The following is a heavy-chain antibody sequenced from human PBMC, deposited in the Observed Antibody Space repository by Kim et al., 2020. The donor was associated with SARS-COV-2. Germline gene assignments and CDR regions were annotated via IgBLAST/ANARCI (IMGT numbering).Heavy chain of an antibody. CDR1: GFTFSSYG. CDR3: AKGGTGTTLKGYYFDY. V-gene: IGHV3-30*18. J-gene: IGHJ4*02. CDR2: ISYDGSNK. D-gene: IGHD1-1*01. Sequence: GGSLRLSCAASGFTFSSYGMHWVRQAPGKGLEWVAVISYDGSNKYYADSVKGRFTISRDNSKNTLYLQMNSLRAEDTAVYYCAKGGTGTTLKGYYFDYWGQGTLVTVSS.